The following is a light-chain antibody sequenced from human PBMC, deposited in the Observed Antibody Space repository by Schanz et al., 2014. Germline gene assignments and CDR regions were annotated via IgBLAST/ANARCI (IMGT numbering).Light chain of an antibody. Sequence: QSVLTQPPSVSGAPGQRVTISCTGSSSNIGAGYDVHWYQQLPGTAPKLLIYGNSNRPSGVPDRFSGSKSGNTASLTISGLQAEDEADYYCSSYTGSTSFWVFGGGTKVTVL. V-gene: IGLV1-40*01. J-gene: IGLJ3*02. CDR2: GNS. CDR3: SSYTGSTSFWV. CDR1: SSNIGAGYD.